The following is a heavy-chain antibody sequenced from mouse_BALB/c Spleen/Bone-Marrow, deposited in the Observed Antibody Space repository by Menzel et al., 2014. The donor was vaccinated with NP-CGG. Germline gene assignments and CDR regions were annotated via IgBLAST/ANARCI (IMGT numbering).Heavy chain of an antibody. V-gene: IGHV2-6-7*01. CDR2: IWGDGST. Sequence: VQLQESGPGLVAPSQSLSITCTVSGFSLTGYGVNWVRQPPGKGLEWLGMIWGDGSTDYNSALKSRLSISKDNSKSXXFLKMNSLQTDDTARYYCARDRGYDGDAMDYWGQGTSVTVSS. D-gene: IGHD2-2*01. CDR1: GFSLTGYG. CDR3: ARDRGYDGDAMDY. J-gene: IGHJ4*01.